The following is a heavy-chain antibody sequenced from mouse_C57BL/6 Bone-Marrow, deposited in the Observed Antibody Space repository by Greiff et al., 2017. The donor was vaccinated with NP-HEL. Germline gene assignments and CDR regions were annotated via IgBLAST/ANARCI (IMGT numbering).Heavy chain of an antibody. CDR2: ISDGGSYT. D-gene: IGHD2-3*01. J-gene: IGHJ3*01. V-gene: IGHV5-4*03. Sequence: EVKLVESGGGLVKPGGSLKLSCAASGFTFSSYAMSWVRQTPEKRLEWVATISDGGSYTYYPDNVKGRFTISRDNAKNNLYLQMRHLKSEDTAMYYCARWGWLLLAYWGQGTLVTVSA. CDR3: ARWGWLLLAY. CDR1: GFTFSSYA.